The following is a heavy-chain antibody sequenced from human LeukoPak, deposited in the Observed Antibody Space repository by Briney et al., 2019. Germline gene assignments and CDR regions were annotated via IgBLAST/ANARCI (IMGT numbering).Heavy chain of an antibody. CDR3: AKPSRVSGSFVDY. CDR1: GFTVSSNY. CDR2: IYSGGST. J-gene: IGHJ4*02. V-gene: IGHV3-53*05. Sequence: GGSLRLSCAASGFTVSSNYMSWVRQAPGKGLEWVSVIYSGGSTYYADSVKGRFTISRDNSKNTLYLQMNSLRAEDTAVYYCAKPSRVSGSFVDYWGQGTLVTVSS. D-gene: IGHD1-26*01.